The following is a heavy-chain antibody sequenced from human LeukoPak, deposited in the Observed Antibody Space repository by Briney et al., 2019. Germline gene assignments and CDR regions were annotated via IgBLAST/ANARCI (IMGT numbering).Heavy chain of an antibody. CDR1: GFTFSSYA. CDR3: AKGVDYCSGGSCPADY. J-gene: IGHJ4*02. D-gene: IGHD2-15*01. V-gene: IGHV3-23*01. CDR2: ISGSGGST. Sequence: GGSLRLSCAASGFTFSSYAMSWVRQAPGKGLEWVSAISGSGGSTYYADSVKGRFTISRDNSKNTLFLRMNSLRAEDTAVYYCAKGVDYCSGGSCPADYWGPGTLVTVSS.